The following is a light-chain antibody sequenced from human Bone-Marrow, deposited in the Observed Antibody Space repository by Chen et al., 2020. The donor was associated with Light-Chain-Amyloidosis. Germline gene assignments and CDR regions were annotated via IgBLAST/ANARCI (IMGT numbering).Light chain of an antibody. Sequence: EIVLTQSPGTVSLSPGERVTLSCRASQSVDSSYLAWYQQRPGQAPRLLIYGASSRTTGIPGRFSGSGSGTDFTLTISRLEPEDVAVYYCQQYGSSPQTFGQGTKVEIK. CDR2: GAS. CDR3: QQYGSSPQT. J-gene: IGKJ1*01. V-gene: IGKV3-20*01. CDR1: QSVDSSY.